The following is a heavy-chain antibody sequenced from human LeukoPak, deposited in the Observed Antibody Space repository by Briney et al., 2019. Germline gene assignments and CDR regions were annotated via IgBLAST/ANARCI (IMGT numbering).Heavy chain of an antibody. V-gene: IGHV3-48*01. J-gene: IGHJ4*02. CDR1: GFTFRSQS. CDR2: ISSSSGTI. D-gene: IGHD6-13*01. Sequence: GGSLRLSCAAFGFTFRSQSMNWVRQAPGKGLDWISYISSSSGTIYYADSVKGRFTISRDDAKNSLYLQMNSLRAEDTAVYYCVLGAAGTPFDYWGQGTLVTVSS. CDR3: VLGAAGTPFDY.